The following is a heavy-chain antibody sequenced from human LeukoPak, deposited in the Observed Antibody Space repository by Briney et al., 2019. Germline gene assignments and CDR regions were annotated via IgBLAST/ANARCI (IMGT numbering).Heavy chain of an antibody. CDR3: ARDGQLRFLDS. J-gene: IGHJ4*02. V-gene: IGHV1-2*02. CDR1: GYTFTSYG. D-gene: IGHD3-3*01. Sequence: GASVKVSCKASGYTFTSYGISWVRQAPGQGLEWMGWINPNSGGTNYAQKFQGRVTMTRDTSISTAYMELSRLRSDDTAVYYCARDGQLRFLDSWGQGTLVTVSS. CDR2: INPNSGGT.